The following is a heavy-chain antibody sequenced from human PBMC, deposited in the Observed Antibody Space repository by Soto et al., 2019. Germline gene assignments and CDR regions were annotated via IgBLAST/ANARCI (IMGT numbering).Heavy chain of an antibody. Sequence: SETLSLTCIVSGGSISSYYWSWIRQPAGKGLEWIGRMYTSGSTNYNPSLKSRVTMSVDTSKNQFSLKLSSVTAADTAVYYCARGTSARGYYGYWGQGTLVTVSS. CDR3: ARGTSARGYYGY. CDR1: GGSISSYY. V-gene: IGHV4-4*07. J-gene: IGHJ4*02. D-gene: IGHD3-3*01. CDR2: MYTSGST.